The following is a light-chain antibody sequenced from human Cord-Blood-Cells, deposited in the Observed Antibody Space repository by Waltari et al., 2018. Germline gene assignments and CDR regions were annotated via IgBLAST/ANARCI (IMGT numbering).Light chain of an antibody. CDR2: AAS. Sequence: DIQMTQSPSSLSAPVGDRVPITCRASQSISSYFNWYQQKPGKAPKLLIYAASSLQSGVPSRFSGRGSGTDFTLTISSLQPEDFATYYCQQSYSTPYTFGQGTKLEIK. J-gene: IGKJ2*01. CDR3: QQSYSTPYT. V-gene: IGKV1-39*01. CDR1: QSISSY.